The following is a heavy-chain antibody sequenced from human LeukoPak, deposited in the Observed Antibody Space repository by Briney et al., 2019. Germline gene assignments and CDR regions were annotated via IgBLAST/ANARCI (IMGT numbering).Heavy chain of an antibody. J-gene: IGHJ5*02. CDR1: GFTFSSYSM. Sequence: GSLRLSCAASGFTFSSYSMNWVRQAPGKGLEWIGEIYHSVSTNYNPSLKSRVAISADKSKNQFSLKLSSVTAADTAVYYCARWGHSSSWYRGFDPWGQGTLVTVSS. D-gene: IGHD6-13*01. V-gene: IGHV4-4*02. CDR3: ARWGHSSSWYRGFDP. CDR2: IYHSVST.